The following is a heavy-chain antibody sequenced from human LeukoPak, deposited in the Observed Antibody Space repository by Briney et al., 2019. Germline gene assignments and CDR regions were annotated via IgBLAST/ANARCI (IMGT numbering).Heavy chain of an antibody. D-gene: IGHD1-26*01. CDR1: GGSISSSGYY. Sequence: SETLSLTCTVSGGSISSSGYYWGWIRQPPGQGLEWLGTIDYSGTTYHNPSLKSRVTISIDTSKNHFSLKLNSVTAADTAVYYCMRDSGSWTVDYWGQGTLVTVSS. V-gene: IGHV4-39*02. J-gene: IGHJ4*02. CDR2: IDYSGTT. CDR3: MRDSGSWTVDY.